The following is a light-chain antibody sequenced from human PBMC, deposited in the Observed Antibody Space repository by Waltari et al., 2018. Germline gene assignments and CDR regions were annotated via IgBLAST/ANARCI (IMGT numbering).Light chain of an antibody. J-gene: IGLJ3*02. CDR1: TSDVGSYKY. CDR3: CSYAGSVV. V-gene: IGLV2-11*01. Sequence: QSALTQPRSVSASPGQSVTISCTATTSDVGSYKYVSWYQHHPGKAPKLMICDVTKRPSRCPDRCSCSKSGNTASLTIAGLQAGDEADYYCCSYAGSVVFGGGTKVTVL. CDR2: DVT.